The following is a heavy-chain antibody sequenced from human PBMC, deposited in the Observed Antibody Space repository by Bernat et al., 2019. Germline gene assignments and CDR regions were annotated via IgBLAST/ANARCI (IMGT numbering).Heavy chain of an antibody. V-gene: IGHV3-33*01. J-gene: IGHJ4*02. D-gene: IGHD3-22*01. Sequence: QVQLVESGGGVVQPGGSLRLSCAASGFSFSSHAVHWVRQAPGKGLEWVAVIWYDGSNRYYRDSVKGRFTISRDNPTNTLYLQMSSLRAEDTAVYYCARDSPSNYYDSSGYLDYWGQGTLVTVSS. CDR2: IWYDGSNR. CDR1: GFSFSSHA. CDR3: ARDSPSNYYDSSGYLDY.